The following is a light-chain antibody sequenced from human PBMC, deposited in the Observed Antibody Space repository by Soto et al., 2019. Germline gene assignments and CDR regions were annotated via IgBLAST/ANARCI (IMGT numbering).Light chain of an antibody. V-gene: IGKV1-27*01. J-gene: IGKJ1*01. Sequence: DIQMTQSPSPLSASVGDRVTITCRASQGISNSLAWYQQKPGNVPKLLIYAASTLQSGVPSRFSGSGSGTDFTLTISGLQPEDVATYYCQKYNSAPWTFGQGTKVEIK. CDR2: AAS. CDR3: QKYNSAPWT. CDR1: QGISNS.